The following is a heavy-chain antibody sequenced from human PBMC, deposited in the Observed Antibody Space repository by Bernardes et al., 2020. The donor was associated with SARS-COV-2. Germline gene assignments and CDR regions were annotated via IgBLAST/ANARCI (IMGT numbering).Heavy chain of an antibody. D-gene: IGHD1-26*01. CDR2: NYSGGST. Sequence: GGSLRLSCVASGFTVSTNYMSWVRQAPGKGLEWVSVNYSGGSTDYADSVEGRFTISRDDSKNTLYLQMNSLRAEDTGVYYCARERSGEAFDIWGQGTMVTVSS. CDR1: GFTVSTNY. V-gene: IGHV3-53*01. J-gene: IGHJ3*02. CDR3: ARERSGEAFDI.